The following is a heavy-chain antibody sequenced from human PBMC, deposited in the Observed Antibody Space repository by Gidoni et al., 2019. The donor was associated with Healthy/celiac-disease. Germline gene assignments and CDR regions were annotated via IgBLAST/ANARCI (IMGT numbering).Heavy chain of an antibody. D-gene: IGHD3-3*01. J-gene: IGHJ4*02. CDR2: INPNSGGT. CDR1: GYTFTGYY. Sequence: QVQLVQSGAEVKKPGASVKVSCKASGYTFTGYYMHWGRQAPGQGLEWMGWINPNSGGTNYAHKFQGRVTMTRETSISTAYMELGRLRSDDKAVYYCARAPHGYDCWSGYRVWGQGTLVTVSS. CDR3: ARAPHGYDCWSGYRV. V-gene: IGHV1-2*07.